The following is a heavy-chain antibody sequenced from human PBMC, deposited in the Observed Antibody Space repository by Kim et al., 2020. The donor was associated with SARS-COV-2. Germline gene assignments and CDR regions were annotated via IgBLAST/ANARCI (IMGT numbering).Heavy chain of an antibody. V-gene: IGHV7-4-1*02. CDR3: ARGSSSGFEYYYYYYGMDV. D-gene: IGHD6-6*01. CDR1: GYTFTSYA. CDR2: INTNTGNP. J-gene: IGHJ6*02. Sequence: ASVNVSCKASGYTFTSYAMNWVRQAPGQGLEWMGWINTNTGNPTYAQGFTGRFVFSLDTSVSTAYLQISSLKAEDTAVYYCARGSSSGFEYYYYYYGMDVWGQGTTVTVSS.